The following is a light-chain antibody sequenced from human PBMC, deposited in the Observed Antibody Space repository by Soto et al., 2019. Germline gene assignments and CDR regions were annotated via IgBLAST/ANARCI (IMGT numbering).Light chain of an antibody. CDR3: QQYNNWPWT. Sequence: EIEMTQSPATLSLSPGGRATLSCRASQSISGALALYQQKPGQAPRLLIYGASTRATSFPARFSGSGSGTEFTLTISSLKSEDFEVYYCQQYNNWPWTFGQGTKVDIK. CDR1: QSISGA. CDR2: GAS. J-gene: IGKJ1*01. V-gene: IGKV3-15*01.